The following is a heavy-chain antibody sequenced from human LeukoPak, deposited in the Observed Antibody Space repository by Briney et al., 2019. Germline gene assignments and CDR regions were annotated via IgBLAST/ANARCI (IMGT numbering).Heavy chain of an antibody. D-gene: IGHD3-22*01. V-gene: IGHV3-73*01. J-gene: IGHJ4*02. CDR2: IRSKANSYAT. Sequence: GGSLRLSCAASGFTFSGSAMHWARQASGKGLEWVGRIRSKANSYATAYAASVKGRFTISRDDSKNTAYLQTNSLKTEDTAVYYCTRQAYDSSGYYYFSFDYWGQGTLVTVSS. CDR3: TRQAYDSSGYYYFSFDY. CDR1: GFTFSGSA.